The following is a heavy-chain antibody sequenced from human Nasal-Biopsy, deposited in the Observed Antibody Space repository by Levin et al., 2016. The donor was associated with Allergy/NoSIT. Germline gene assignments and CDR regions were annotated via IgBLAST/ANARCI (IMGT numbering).Heavy chain of an antibody. V-gene: IGHV3-21*01. CDR3: AREDPSGNYEDRHFDS. J-gene: IGHJ4*02. D-gene: IGHD3-22*01. CDR1: GFSFSSFA. Sequence: GESLKISCAASGFSFSSFAMNWVRQAPGKGLEWVSSISSSSNYEYYADSVKGRFIISRDDAKDSLYLQMNSLRADDTAVYYCAREDPSGNYEDRHFDSWGLGTLVTVSS. CDR2: ISSSSNYE.